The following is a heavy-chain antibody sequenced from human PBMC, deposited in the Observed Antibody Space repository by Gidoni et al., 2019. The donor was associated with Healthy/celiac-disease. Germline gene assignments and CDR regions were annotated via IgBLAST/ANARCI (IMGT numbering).Heavy chain of an antibody. D-gene: IGHD3-22*01. Sequence: EVQLVESWGGLVKPGGSLRLSCAAYGFPFSSYSMNWVRQAPGKGLEWVSSISSSSSYIYYADSVKGRFTISRDNAKNSLYLQMNSLRAEDTAVYYCARDQDYYDSSGLTNWFDPWGQGTLVTVSS. CDR3: ARDQDYYDSSGLTNWFDP. J-gene: IGHJ5*02. V-gene: IGHV3-21*01. CDR1: GFPFSSYS. CDR2: ISSSSSYI.